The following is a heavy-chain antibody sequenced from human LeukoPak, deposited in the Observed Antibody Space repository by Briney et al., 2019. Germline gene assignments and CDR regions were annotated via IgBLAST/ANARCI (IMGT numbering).Heavy chain of an antibody. Sequence: PSETLSLTCAVYGGSFSGYYWSWIRQPPGKGLEWIGEINHSGSTNYNPSLKSRVTIPVDTSKNQFSLKLSSVTAADTAVYYCARVGGGWFDPWGQGTLVTVSS. CDR2: INHSGST. CDR3: ARVGGGWFDP. V-gene: IGHV4-34*01. CDR1: GGSFSGYY. D-gene: IGHD1-26*01. J-gene: IGHJ5*02.